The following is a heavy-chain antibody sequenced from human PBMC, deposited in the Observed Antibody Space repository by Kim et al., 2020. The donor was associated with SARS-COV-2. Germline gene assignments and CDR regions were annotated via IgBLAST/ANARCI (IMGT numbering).Heavy chain of an antibody. J-gene: IGHJ3*02. CDR3: ARSWTCEI. CDR2: GGDT. V-gene: IGHV3-53*01. Sequence: GGDTYYADSVEGRLTSSRDNSKNTLYLQMKSLRVEDTAVYYCARSWTCEIWGQGTMVIVSS. D-gene: IGHD6-13*01.